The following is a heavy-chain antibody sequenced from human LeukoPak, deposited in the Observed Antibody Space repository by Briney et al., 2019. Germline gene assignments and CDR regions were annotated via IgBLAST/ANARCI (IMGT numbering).Heavy chain of an antibody. CDR1: GFTFSSHW. D-gene: IGHD3-9*01. Sequence: GGSLRLSCAASGFTFSSHWMSWVRQAPGKGLEWVANIKQDGSEKYYVDSVKGRFTISRDNAKNSLYLQMNSLRAEDTAVYYCARTSSYYDILTGYFNYFDYWGQGTLVTVSS. CDR2: IKQDGSEK. CDR3: ARTSSYYDILTGYFNYFDY. J-gene: IGHJ4*02. V-gene: IGHV3-7*01.